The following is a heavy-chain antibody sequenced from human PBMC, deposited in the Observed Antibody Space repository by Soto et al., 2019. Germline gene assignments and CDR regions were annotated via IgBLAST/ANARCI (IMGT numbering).Heavy chain of an antibody. CDR2: IIPIFGTP. D-gene: IGHD2-2*01. V-gene: IGHV1-69*06. CDR3: AGRCDGTNCLAHFDY. CDR1: GGTFNNYV. Sequence: QVQLVQSGVEVKKPGSSVKVSCRASGGTFNNYVINWVRQAPGQGLEWMAGIIPIFGTPNYAQKFQGRVTITADKSTSTAYMELNSLRSEDTAVYYCAGRCDGTNCLAHFDYWGQGTLVTVSS. J-gene: IGHJ4*02.